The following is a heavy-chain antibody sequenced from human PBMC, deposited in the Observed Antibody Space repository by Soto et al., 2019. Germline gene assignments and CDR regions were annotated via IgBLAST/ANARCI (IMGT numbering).Heavy chain of an antibody. J-gene: IGHJ3*02. CDR3: AKTDSSGWYRDGAFDI. Sequence: QVQLVESGGGVVQPGRSLRLSCAASGFTFSSDGMHWVRQAPGKGLERVAVISYDGSNKYYADSVKGRFTISRDNSKNTLYLQVNSLRAEDTAVYYCAKTDSSGWYRDGAFDIWGQGTMVTVSS. D-gene: IGHD6-19*01. CDR2: ISYDGSNK. CDR1: GFTFSSDG. V-gene: IGHV3-30*18.